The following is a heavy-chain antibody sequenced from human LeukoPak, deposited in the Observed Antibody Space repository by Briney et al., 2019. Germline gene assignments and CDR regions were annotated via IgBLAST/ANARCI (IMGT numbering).Heavy chain of an antibody. CDR1: GGSFSGYY. Sequence: SETLSLTCAVYGGSFSGYYWSWIRQPPGKGLEWIGEINHSGSTNYNPSLKSRVTISVDTSKNQFSLKLSSVTAAGTAVYYCARPRRGPYDFWSGAFDIWGQGTMVTVSS. CDR3: ARPRRGPYDFWSGAFDI. D-gene: IGHD3-3*01. CDR2: INHSGST. J-gene: IGHJ3*02. V-gene: IGHV4-34*01.